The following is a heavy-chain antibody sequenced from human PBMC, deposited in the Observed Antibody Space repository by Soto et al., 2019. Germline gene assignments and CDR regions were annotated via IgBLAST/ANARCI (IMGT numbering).Heavy chain of an antibody. J-gene: IGHJ5*02. Sequence: ASVKVSCKASGYTFTSYDINWVRQATGQGPEWMGWMNPNSGNTGYAQKFQGRVTMTRNTSISTAYMELSSLRSEDTAVYYCARGLLRYFDWLSAHNWFDPWGQGTLVTVSS. CDR2: MNPNSGNT. V-gene: IGHV1-8*01. CDR3: ARGLLRYFDWLSAHNWFDP. CDR1: GYTFTSYD. D-gene: IGHD3-9*01.